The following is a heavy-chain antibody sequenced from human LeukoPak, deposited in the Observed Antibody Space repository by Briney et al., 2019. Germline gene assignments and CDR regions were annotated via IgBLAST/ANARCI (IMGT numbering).Heavy chain of an antibody. CDR2: IIPIFGTA. CDR1: GGTFSSYA. J-gene: IGHJ6*02. V-gene: IGHV1-69*01. D-gene: IGHD3-3*01. CDR3: ARNLDRSYYDFWSGYYVGMDV. Sequence: GASVKVSCKASGGTFSSYAISWVRQAPGQGLEWMGGIIPIFGTANYAQKFQGRVTITADESTSTAYMGLSSLRSEDTAVYYCARNLDRSYYDFWSGYYVGMDVWGQGTTVTVSS.